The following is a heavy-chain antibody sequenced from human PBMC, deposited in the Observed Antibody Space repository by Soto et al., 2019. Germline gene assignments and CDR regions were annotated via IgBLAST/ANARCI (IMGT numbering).Heavy chain of an antibody. V-gene: IGHV3-33*01. CDR2: IWYDGSNK. D-gene: IGHD3-3*01. Sequence: PGGSLRLSCAASGFTFSSYGMHWVRQAPGKGLEWVAVIWYDGSNKYYADSVKGRFTISRDNSKNTLYLQMNSLRAEDTAVYYCARDGVRRFLTGYYGMDVWGQGTTVTVSS. J-gene: IGHJ6*02. CDR1: GFTFSSYG. CDR3: ARDGVRRFLTGYYGMDV.